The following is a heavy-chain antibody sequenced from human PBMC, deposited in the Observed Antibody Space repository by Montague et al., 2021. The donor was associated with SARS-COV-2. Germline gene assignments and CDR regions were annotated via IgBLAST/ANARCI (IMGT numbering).Heavy chain of an antibody. CDR1: GGSFSSYY. D-gene: IGHD5-18*01. J-gene: IGHJ3*02. Sequence: SETLSLTCTVSGGSFSSYYWSWIRQPPGKGLEWIGYIHHSGSTNYNPSLKSRVTISVDTSKNQFSLKLNSVTAADTAVYYCARGSYGSDAFDIWGQGTMVTVSS. CDR2: IHHSGST. V-gene: IGHV4-59*01. CDR3: ARGSYGSDAFDI.